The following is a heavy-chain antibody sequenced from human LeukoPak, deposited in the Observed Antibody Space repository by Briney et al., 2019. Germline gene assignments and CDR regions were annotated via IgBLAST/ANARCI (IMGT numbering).Heavy chain of an antibody. D-gene: IGHD3-10*01. CDR3: ARSQNYYGSGDY. CDR1: GDSVSNGNYY. V-gene: IGHV4-61*03. CDR2: IYYTGKT. J-gene: IGHJ4*02. Sequence: PSETLSLTCTVSGDSVSNGNYYWSWLLQPPGKALGWIGYIYYTGKTYYNPSLEGRVTILVDTSRNHFSVKLSSVTAADTAVYYCARSQNYYGSGDYWSQGTLVTVSS.